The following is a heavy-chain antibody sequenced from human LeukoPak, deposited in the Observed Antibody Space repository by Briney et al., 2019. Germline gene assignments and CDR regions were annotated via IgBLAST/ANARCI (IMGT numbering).Heavy chain of an antibody. D-gene: IGHD2-2*01. J-gene: IGHJ3*02. Sequence: GGSLRLSCGASGFTFSNYGMLWVRQAPGKGLEWVAVISDDGTNKYYGDSVKGRFTISRDNSKNTLYMQMNSLRAEDTAVYYCARSTLEYPDDFDIWGQGTMVTVSS. V-gene: IGHV3-30*19. CDR1: GFTFSNYG. CDR2: ISDDGTNK. CDR3: ARSTLEYPDDFDI.